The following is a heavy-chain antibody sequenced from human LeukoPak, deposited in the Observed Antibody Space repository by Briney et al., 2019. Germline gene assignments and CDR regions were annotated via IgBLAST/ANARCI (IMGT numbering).Heavy chain of an antibody. CDR3: AREKSCSSTSCYGYFDY. D-gene: IGHD2-2*01. CDR1: GGTFSSYA. J-gene: IGHJ4*02. V-gene: IGHV1-69*13. Sequence: SVKVSCKASGGTFSSYAISWVRQAPGQGLEWMGGIIPIFGTANYAQKFQGRVTITGDESTSTAYMELSSLRSEDTAVYYCAREKSCSSTSCYGYFDYWGQGTLVTVSS. CDR2: IIPIFGTA.